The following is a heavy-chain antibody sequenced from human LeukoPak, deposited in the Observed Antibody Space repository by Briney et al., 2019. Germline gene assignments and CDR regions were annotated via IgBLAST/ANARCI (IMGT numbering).Heavy chain of an antibody. CDR1: GGSISSYY. V-gene: IGHV4-59*08. J-gene: IGHJ4*02. CDR2: IYYSGST. Sequence: SETLSLTCTVSGGSISSYYWSWIRQPPGKGLEWIGYIYYSGSTDYNPSLKSRVTISVDTSKNQFSLKLSSVTAADTAVYYCARHRKDYSMNYWGQGTLVTVSS. CDR3: ARHRKDYSMNY. D-gene: IGHD4-11*01.